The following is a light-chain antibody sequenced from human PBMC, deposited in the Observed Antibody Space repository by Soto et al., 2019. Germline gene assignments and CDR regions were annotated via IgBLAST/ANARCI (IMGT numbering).Light chain of an antibody. J-gene: IGKJ1*01. Sequence: DIQMTQSPSSLSASVGDRVTITCRASRDITDYLAWYQQKPGQVPKLLIYAASTLQSGVPSRFTASGSGTDFTLTITGLQPEVFATYYCQNYNSAPWTCGQGTKGEF. CDR2: AAS. CDR1: RDITDY. V-gene: IGKV1-27*01. CDR3: QNYNSAPWT.